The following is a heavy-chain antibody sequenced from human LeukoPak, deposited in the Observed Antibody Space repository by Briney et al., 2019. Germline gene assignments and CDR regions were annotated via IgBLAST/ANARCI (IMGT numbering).Heavy chain of an antibody. CDR1: GYTFTGYY. J-gene: IGHJ3*02. CDR3: ARILGYCSGGSCYGAFDI. Sequence: ASVKVSCKASGYTFTGYYMHWVRQAPGQGLEWMGWINPNSGGTNYAQKFQGRVTMTRDTSISTAYMELSRLRSDDTAVYYCARILGYCSGGSCYGAFDIWGQGTMVTVSS. D-gene: IGHD2-15*01. V-gene: IGHV1-2*02. CDR2: INPNSGGT.